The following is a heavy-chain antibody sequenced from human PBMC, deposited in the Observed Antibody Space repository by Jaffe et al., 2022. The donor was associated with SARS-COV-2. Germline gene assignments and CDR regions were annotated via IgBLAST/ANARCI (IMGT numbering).Heavy chain of an antibody. J-gene: IGHJ6*02. V-gene: IGHV4-59*01. D-gene: IGHD1-26*01. Sequence: QVQLQESGPGLVKPSETLSLTCTVSGGSISSYYWSWIRQPPGKGLEWIGYIYYSGSTNYNPSLKSRVTISVDTSKNQFSLKLSSVTAADTAVYYCARGRGGSYYEYYYYGMDVWGQGTTVTVSS. CDR1: GGSISSYY. CDR2: IYYSGST. CDR3: ARGRGGSYYEYYYYGMDV.